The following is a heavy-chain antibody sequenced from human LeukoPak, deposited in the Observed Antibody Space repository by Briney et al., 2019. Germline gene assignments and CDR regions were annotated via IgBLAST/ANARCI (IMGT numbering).Heavy chain of an antibody. V-gene: IGHV4-59*11. CDR3: ARPYYYDSSGTKGAFDI. CDR1: GGSISSQY. CDR2: IYSSGST. D-gene: IGHD3-22*01. Sequence: SGTLSLPLSVSGGSISSQYWSWGRPPPGKGVGGIGYIYSSGSTNYNPSLNSLATISVDTSNNQFSLRLSSVTAADTAVYYCARPYYYDSSGTKGAFDIWGQGTMVTVSS. J-gene: IGHJ3*02.